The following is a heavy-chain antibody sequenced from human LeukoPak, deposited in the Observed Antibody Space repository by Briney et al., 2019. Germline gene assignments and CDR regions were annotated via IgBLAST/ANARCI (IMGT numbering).Heavy chain of an antibody. Sequence: SSETLSLTCTVPGGSISNYFWSWIRQPPGKGLEWIGYIYYSGSTNYNPSLKSRVTISIDTSKNQFSLKLSTLTAADTAVYYCARHGQTYSNSFDYWGQGSLVTVSS. J-gene: IGHJ4*02. V-gene: IGHV4-59*08. CDR3: ARHGQTYSNSFDY. CDR1: GGSISNYF. D-gene: IGHD6-13*01. CDR2: IYYSGST.